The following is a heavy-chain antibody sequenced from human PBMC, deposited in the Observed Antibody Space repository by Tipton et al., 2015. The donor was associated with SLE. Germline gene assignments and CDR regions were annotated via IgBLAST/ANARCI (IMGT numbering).Heavy chain of an antibody. V-gene: IGHV3-9*01. Sequence: SLRLSCAASGFTFDDYAMHWVRLAPGKGLEWVSGISWNSGRKDYVDSVKGRFTISRDNAKNSLYLQMNSLRAEDTALHYCARDSDYDFWRGHLDAFDMWGQGTMVTVSS. CDR1: GFTFDDYA. CDR3: ARDSDYDFWRGHLDAFDM. J-gene: IGHJ3*02. D-gene: IGHD3-3*01. CDR2: ISWNSGRK.